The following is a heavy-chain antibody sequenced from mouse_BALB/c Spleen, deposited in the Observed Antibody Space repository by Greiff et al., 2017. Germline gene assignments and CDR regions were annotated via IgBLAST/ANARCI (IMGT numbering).Heavy chain of an antibody. CDR1: GYAFSNYL. CDR3: ARGDGHFDY. CDR2: INPGSGGT. Sequence: VKVMESGAELVRPGTSVKVSCKASGYAFSNYLIEWVKQRPGQGLEWIGVINPGSGGTNYNEKFKGKATLTADKSSSTAYMQLSSLTSDDSAVYFCARGDGHFDYWGQGTTLTVSS. V-gene: IGHV1-54*01. D-gene: IGHD2-3*01. J-gene: IGHJ2*01.